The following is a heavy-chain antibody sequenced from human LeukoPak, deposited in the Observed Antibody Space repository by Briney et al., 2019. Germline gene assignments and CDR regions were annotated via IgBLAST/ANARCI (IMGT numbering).Heavy chain of an antibody. CDR3: AREWYYYDSSGRGGHAFDI. D-gene: IGHD3-22*01. Sequence: ASVKVSCKASGYTFTNYYMHWVRQAPGQGLEWMGWINPNSGGTNYAQKFQGRVTMTRDTSISTAYMELSRLRSDDTAVYYCAREWYYYDSSGRGGHAFDIWGQGTMVTVSS. J-gene: IGHJ3*02. CDR1: GYTFTNYY. CDR2: INPNSGGT. V-gene: IGHV1-2*02.